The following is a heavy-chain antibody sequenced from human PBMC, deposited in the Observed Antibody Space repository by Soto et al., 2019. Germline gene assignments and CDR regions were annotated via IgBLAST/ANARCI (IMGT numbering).Heavy chain of an antibody. CDR2: ISYDGSNK. CDR1: GFTFSSYG. J-gene: IGHJ2*01. V-gene: IGHV3-30*18. CDR3: AKDFGVTTTRPWYFDL. Sequence: GGSLRLSCAASGFTFSSYGMHWVRQAPGKGLEWVAVISYDGSNKYYADSVKGRFTISRDNSKNTLYLQMNSLRAEDTAVYYCAKDFGVTTTRPWYFDLWGRGTLVTVSS. D-gene: IGHD4-17*01.